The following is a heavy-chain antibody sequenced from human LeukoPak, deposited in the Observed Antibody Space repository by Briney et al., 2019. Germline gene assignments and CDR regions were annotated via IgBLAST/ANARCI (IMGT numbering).Heavy chain of an antibody. CDR2: IYYSGST. CDR1: GGSISSYY. Sequence: PSETLSLTCTVSGGSISSYYWSWIRQPPGKGLEWIGSIYYSGSTYYNPSLKSRVTISVDTSKNQFSLKLSSVTAADTAVYYCARHSSVLPFDYWGQGTLVAVSS. D-gene: IGHD3-10*01. V-gene: IGHV4-39*01. J-gene: IGHJ4*02. CDR3: ARHSSVLPFDY.